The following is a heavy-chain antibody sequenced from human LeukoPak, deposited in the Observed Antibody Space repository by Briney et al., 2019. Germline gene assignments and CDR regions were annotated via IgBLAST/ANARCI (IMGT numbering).Heavy chain of an antibody. J-gene: IGHJ4*02. D-gene: IGHD6-13*01. Sequence: PETLSLTCTVSGGSISSYYWSWIRQPPRKGLERIGYIYYSGSTNYNPSLKSRVTISVDTSKNQFSLKLSSVTAADTAVYYCASGIAAAGTLYYFDYWGQGTLVTVSS. CDR2: IYYSGST. CDR3: ASGIAAAGTLYYFDY. CDR1: GGSISSYY. V-gene: IGHV4-59*01.